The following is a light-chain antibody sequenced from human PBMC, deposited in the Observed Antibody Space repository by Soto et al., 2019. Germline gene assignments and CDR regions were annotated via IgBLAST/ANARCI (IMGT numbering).Light chain of an antibody. CDR3: QSYDSSVV. Sequence: QSVLPQPPSVSGAPGQRVTISCTGSSSNIGAGYDVHWYQQLPGTAPKLLIYGNSNRPSGVPDRFSGSKSGTSASLAITGLQAEDEADYDCQSYDSSVVFGGGTKLTVL. V-gene: IGLV1-40*01. J-gene: IGLJ2*01. CDR1: SSNIGAGYD. CDR2: GNS.